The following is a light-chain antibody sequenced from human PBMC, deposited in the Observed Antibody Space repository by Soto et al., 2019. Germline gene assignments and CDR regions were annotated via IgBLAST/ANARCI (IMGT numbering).Light chain of an antibody. Sequence: DIQMTQSPSSLSASVGDRVTITCRASQSISSYLNWYQQKPGKAPKLLIYAASSLQSGVKSRLSGHGSGTDFTLTISSLQTEDFATYYCKQSYSTLWTFGQGTTVEIK. CDR1: QSISSY. J-gene: IGKJ1*01. CDR3: KQSYSTLWT. V-gene: IGKV1-39*01. CDR2: AAS.